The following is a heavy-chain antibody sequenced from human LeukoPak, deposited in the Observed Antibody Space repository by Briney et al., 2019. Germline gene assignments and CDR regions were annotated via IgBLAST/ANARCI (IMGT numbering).Heavy chain of an antibody. CDR2: INPNSGGT. D-gene: IGHD6-19*01. CDR1: GYTFTSYD. CDR3: ARSVYSSGWTDY. Sequence: ASVKVSCKASGYTFTSYDINWVRQATGQGLEWMGWINPNSGGTNYAQKFQGRVTMTRDTSISTAYMELSRLRSDDTAVYYCARSVYSSGWTDYWGQGTLVTVSS. J-gene: IGHJ4*02. V-gene: IGHV1-2*02.